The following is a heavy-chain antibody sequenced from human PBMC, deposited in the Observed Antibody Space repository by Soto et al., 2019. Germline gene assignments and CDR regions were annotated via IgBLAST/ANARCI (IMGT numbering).Heavy chain of an antibody. CDR1: GYTFTSYA. V-gene: IGHV1-3*01. J-gene: IGHJ5*02. Sequence: ASVKVSCKASGYTFTSYAMHWVRQAPGQRLEWMGWINAGNGNTKYSQKFQGRVTITRDTSASTAYMELSSLRSEDTAVYYCARHLWNDFWSGYSFDPWGQGTRVTVSS. D-gene: IGHD3-3*01. CDR3: ARHLWNDFWSGYSFDP. CDR2: INAGNGNT.